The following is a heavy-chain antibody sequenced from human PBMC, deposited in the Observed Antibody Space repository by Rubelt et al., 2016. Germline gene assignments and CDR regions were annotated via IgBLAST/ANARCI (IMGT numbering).Heavy chain of an antibody. V-gene: IGHV1-18*01. Sequence: QLQLVQSGAEVKKPGASVKVSCKASGYTFTSYGISWVRQAPGQGLEWMGWISAYNDDTNFAQNFQGRVTMTTDTATGTVYMEPRSLRSDDTAVYYCARTLGSSYSVLGYWGQGTLVTVSS. J-gene: IGHJ4*02. CDR1: GYTFTSYG. D-gene: IGHD6-6*01. CDR2: ISAYNDDT. CDR3: ARTLGSSYSVLGY.